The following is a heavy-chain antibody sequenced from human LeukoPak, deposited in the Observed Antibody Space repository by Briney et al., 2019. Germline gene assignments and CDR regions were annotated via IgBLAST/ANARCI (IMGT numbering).Heavy chain of an antibody. CDR2: IIPIFGTA. Sequence: SVKVSCKASGGTFSSYAISWVRQAPGQGLEWMGGIIPIFGTANYAQKFQGRVTITTDESTSTAYMELSSLRSEDTAVYYCASLQANYDFWSGYYSGPGVYYYYYMDVWGKGTTVTVSS. J-gene: IGHJ6*03. V-gene: IGHV1-69*05. D-gene: IGHD3-3*01. CDR1: GGTFSSYA. CDR3: ASLQANYDFWSGYYSGPGVYYYYYMDV.